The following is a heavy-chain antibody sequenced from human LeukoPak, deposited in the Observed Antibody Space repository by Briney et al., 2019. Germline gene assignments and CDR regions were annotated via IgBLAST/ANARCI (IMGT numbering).Heavy chain of an antibody. CDR1: GFTFSSYA. CDR2: ISGSGGST. Sequence: GGSLRLSCAASGFTFSSYAMSWVRQAPGKGLEWVSAISGSGGSTYYVDSVKGRFTISRDNSKNTLYLQMNSLRAEDTAVYYCAKWMTTDYYYYYGMDVWGQGTTVTVSS. CDR3: AKWMTTDYYYYYGMDV. J-gene: IGHJ6*02. D-gene: IGHD4-11*01. V-gene: IGHV3-23*01.